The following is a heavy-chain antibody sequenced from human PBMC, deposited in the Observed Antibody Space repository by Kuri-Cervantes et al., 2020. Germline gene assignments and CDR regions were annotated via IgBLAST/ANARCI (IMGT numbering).Heavy chain of an antibody. J-gene: IGHJ4*02. Sequence: GESLKISCAASGFTFSNYAMNWVRQAPGKGPEWVSASGSGAGTYYADSVKGRFTVSRDNSKNTLYLQMNSLSAEDTAVYYCAKEQWELRTFDYWGQGTLVTVSS. CDR3: AKEQWELRTFDY. CDR2: SGSGAGT. CDR1: GFTFSNYA. D-gene: IGHD1-26*01. V-gene: IGHV3-23*01.